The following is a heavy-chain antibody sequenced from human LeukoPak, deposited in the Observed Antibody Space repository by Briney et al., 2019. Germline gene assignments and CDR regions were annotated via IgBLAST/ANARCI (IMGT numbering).Heavy chain of an antibody. CDR1: GFTVSSNY. CDR2: LYSGGST. J-gene: IGHJ3*02. Sequence: GGSLRLSCAASGFTVSSNYMSWVRQAPGKGLEWVSVLYSGGSTYYADSVKGRFTISRDNSKNTLYLQMNSLRAEDTAVYYCARDHKDDAFDIWGQGTMVTVSS. CDR3: ARDHKDDAFDI. V-gene: IGHV3-53*01.